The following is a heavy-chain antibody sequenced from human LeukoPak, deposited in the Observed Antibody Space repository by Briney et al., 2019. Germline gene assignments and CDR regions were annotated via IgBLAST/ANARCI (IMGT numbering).Heavy chain of an antibody. J-gene: IGHJ4*02. CDR2: FDPEDGEI. CDR3: ATANYYDSSFDY. Sequence: ASVKVSCKVSGYTLTELSMHWVRQAPGKGLEWMGGFDPEDGEIIYAQKFQGRVTMTEDTSTDTAYMELSSLRSEDTAVYYCATANYYDSSFDYWGQGTLVTVSS. V-gene: IGHV1-24*01. D-gene: IGHD3-22*01. CDR1: GYTLTELS.